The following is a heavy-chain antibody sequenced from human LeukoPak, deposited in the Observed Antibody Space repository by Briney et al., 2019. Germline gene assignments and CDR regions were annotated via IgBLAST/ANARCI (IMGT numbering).Heavy chain of an antibody. Sequence: PGRSLRLSCAASGFAFSSYAMHWVRQAPGKGLEWVAVISYDGSNKYYADSVKGRFTISRDNSKNTLYLQMSSLRAEDTAVYYCARAKTVTTSRFDYWGQGTLVTVSS. V-gene: IGHV3-30*04. D-gene: IGHD4-17*01. J-gene: IGHJ4*02. CDR1: GFAFSSYA. CDR3: ARAKTVTTSRFDY. CDR2: ISYDGSNK.